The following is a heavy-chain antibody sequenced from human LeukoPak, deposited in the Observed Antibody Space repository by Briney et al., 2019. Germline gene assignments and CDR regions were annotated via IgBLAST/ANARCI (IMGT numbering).Heavy chain of an antibody. Sequence: ASVKVSCKASSYTFTRYGISWVRQAPGQGLEWMGWISGSNGNTNYAQKFQGRLTLTTDTSTSSAYMELRSLRSDDTAMYYCARDRSGPFDSWGQGTLVTVSS. V-gene: IGHV1-18*01. CDR3: ARDRSGPFDS. J-gene: IGHJ4*02. D-gene: IGHD3-10*01. CDR2: ISGSNGNT. CDR1: SYTFTRYG.